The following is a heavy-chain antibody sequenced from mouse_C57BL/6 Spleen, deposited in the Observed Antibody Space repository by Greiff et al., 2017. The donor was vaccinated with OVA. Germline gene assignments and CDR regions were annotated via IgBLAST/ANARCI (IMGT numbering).Heavy chain of an antibody. V-gene: IGHV1-80*01. CDR3: ARSQGFTTVVAPGY. CDR1: GYAFSSYW. CDR2: IYPGDGDT. D-gene: IGHD1-1*01. J-gene: IGHJ2*01. Sequence: QVQLQQSGAELVKPGASVKISCKASGYAFSSYWMNWVKQRPGKGLEWIGQIYPGDGDTNYNGKFKGKATLTADKSSSTAYMQLSSLTSEDSAVYFCARSQGFTTVVAPGYWGQGTTLTVSS.